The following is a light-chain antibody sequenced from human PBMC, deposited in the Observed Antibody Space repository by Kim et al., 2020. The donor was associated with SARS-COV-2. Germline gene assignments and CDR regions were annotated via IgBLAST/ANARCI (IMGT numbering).Light chain of an antibody. CDR1: QDIREY. CDR3: QQYENLPLT. CDR2: HAS. V-gene: IGKV1-33*01. Sequence: ASVGDRVTITCQASQDIREYLSWYQQKPGKAPKLLIYHASNLETGVPSRFSESASGTDFTFTISSLQPEDVATYFCQQYENLPLTFGGGTKVDIK. J-gene: IGKJ4*01.